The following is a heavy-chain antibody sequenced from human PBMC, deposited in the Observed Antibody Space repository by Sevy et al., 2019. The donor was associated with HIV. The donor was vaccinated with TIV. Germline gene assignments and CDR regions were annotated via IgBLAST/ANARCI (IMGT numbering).Heavy chain of an antibody. CDR3: AREKNHCDRSVYYDAFDI. J-gene: IGHJ3*02. CDR2: IKEDGSDK. D-gene: IGHD3-22*01. CDR1: GFTLSSFW. Sequence: GGSLRLSCAASGFTLSSFWMTWVRQAPGKGLEWVANIKEDGSDKNYSDSVKRRFTISRDNSKNSLYLQMNSLRAEDTAVYYCAREKNHCDRSVYYDAFDIWGQGTMVTVSS. V-gene: IGHV3-7*03.